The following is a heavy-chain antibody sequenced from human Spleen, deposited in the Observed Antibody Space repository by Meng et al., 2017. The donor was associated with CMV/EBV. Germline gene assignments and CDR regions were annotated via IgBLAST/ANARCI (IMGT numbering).Heavy chain of an antibody. CDR3: AKDDRSGWPLYYYYGMDV. CDR2: IRYDGRNK. CDR1: GFTFSDNG. V-gene: IGHV3-30*02. J-gene: IGHJ6*02. Sequence: GGSLRLSCAASGFTFSDNGMHWVRQAPGKGLEWVAFIRYDGRNKWYADSAKGRFTISRDNSENTLYLQMNSLRAEDTAVYYCAKDDRSGWPLYYYYGMDVWGQGTTVTVSS. D-gene: IGHD6-19*01.